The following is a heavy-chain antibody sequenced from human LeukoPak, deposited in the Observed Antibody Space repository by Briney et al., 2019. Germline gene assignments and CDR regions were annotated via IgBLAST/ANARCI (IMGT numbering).Heavy chain of an antibody. Sequence: SETLSLTCTVSGGSVSNYYWSWIRQPPGKRLEWIGYIYYSGRTHYTPSLKIRVTISVDTSKNQFSLKLSSVTAADTAVYYCARFYTNWFDPWAQGTLVTVSS. CDR2: IYYSGRT. V-gene: IGHV4-59*02. J-gene: IGHJ5*02. CDR1: GGSVSNYY. D-gene: IGHD2/OR15-2a*01. CDR3: ARFYTNWFDP.